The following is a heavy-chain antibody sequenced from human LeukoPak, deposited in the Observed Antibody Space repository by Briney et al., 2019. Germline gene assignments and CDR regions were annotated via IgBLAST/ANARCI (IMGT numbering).Heavy chain of an antibody. CDR1: GFTFSRYV. V-gene: IGHV3-23*01. Sequence: GGSLRLSCAASGFTFSRYVMIWVRQAPGKGLEWVSSISGGGDNTYYPDSVKGRFTISRGNSKNTLHLQMNSLRAEDTALYYCAKGPHQHSSSPFDYWGQGALVTVSS. CDR2: ISGGGDNT. D-gene: IGHD6-13*01. CDR3: AKGPHQHSSSPFDY. J-gene: IGHJ4*02.